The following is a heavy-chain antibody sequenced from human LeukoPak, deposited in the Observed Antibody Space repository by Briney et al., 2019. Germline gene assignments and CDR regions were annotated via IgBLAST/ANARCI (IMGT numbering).Heavy chain of an antibody. CDR2: ISAYNGNT. Sequence: GASVKVSCKASGYTFTSYGISWVRQAPGQGLEWMGWISAYNGNTNYAQKLQGRVTMTTDTSTSTAYMELRSLRSDDTAVYYCARDIAIFGVANDAFDIWGQGTMVTVSS. J-gene: IGHJ3*02. CDR3: ARDIAIFGVANDAFDI. V-gene: IGHV1-18*01. CDR1: GYTFTSYG. D-gene: IGHD3-3*01.